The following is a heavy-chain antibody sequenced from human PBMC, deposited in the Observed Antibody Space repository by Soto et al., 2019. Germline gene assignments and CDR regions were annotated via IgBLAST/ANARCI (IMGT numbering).Heavy chain of an antibody. D-gene: IGHD2-15*01. CDR3: ARATYCTGGNCLLEY. Sequence: DVQLVESGGGLVQPGGSLRLSCAASEFTVTSNYMSWVRQAPGKGLEWVSVIYSGGSTYYADFVKGRFTISREKSKNTVYLPMTSLRAEDTAVYYCARATYCTGGNCLLEYWGQGTLVTVSS. CDR2: IYSGGST. V-gene: IGHV3-53*04. J-gene: IGHJ4*02. CDR1: EFTVTSNY.